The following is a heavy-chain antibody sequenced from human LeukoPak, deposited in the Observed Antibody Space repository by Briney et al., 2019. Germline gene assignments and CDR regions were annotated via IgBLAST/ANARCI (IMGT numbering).Heavy chain of an antibody. V-gene: IGHV1-69*05. CDR2: IIPIFGTA. D-gene: IGHD3-10*01. Sequence: SVKVSCKASGGTFCSYAISWVRQAPGQGLEWMGRIIPIFGTANYAQKFQGRVTITTDESTSTAYMELSSLRSGDTAVYYCARGVADYYGSGSYYTGSRSRNWFDPWGQGTLVTVSS. CDR3: ARGVADYYGSGSYYTGSRSRNWFDP. J-gene: IGHJ5*02. CDR1: GGTFCSYA.